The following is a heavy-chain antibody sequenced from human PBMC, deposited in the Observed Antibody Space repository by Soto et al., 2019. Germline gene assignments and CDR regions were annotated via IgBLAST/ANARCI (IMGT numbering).Heavy chain of an antibody. CDR1: GRTFNNYA. V-gene: IGHV1-69*13. D-gene: IGHD3-22*01. Sequence: AASVKVSCKASGRTFNNYAISWVRQAPGIGFEWLGVIIPIGGTPEHAQKFQGRVTISADESTNTAYMELSSLRSEDTAVYYCATNYYDGSGHYFIFEHWGQGTLVTVSS. CDR2: IIPIGGTP. CDR3: ATNYYDGSGHYFIFEH. J-gene: IGHJ4*02.